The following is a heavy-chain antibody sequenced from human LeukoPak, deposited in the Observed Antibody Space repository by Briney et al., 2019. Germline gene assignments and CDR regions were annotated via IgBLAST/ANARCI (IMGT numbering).Heavy chain of an antibody. D-gene: IGHD3-10*01. CDR2: INHSGST. J-gene: IGHJ3*02. Sequence: SETLSLTCAVYGGSFSGYYWSWIRQPPGKGLEWIGEINHSGSTNYNPSLKSRVTISVDTSKNQFSLKLSSVTAADTAVYYCARHPVRPVIYFGSGGRAGTFDIWGQGTMVTVSS. CDR3: ARHPVRPVIYFGSGGRAGTFDI. CDR1: GGSFSGYY. V-gene: IGHV4-34*01.